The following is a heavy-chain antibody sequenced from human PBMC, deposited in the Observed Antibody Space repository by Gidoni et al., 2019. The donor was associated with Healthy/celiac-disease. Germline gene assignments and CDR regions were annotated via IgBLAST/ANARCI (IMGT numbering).Heavy chain of an antibody. CDR3: ARERRWGMDV. Sequence: EVQLVAYGGGLVKPGGSLRLSWYAAGFTFSRYSMNWVRQAPGKGLEWVSSISSSSSYIYYADSVKGRFTISRDNAKNSLYLQMNSLRAEDTAVYYCARERRWGMDVWGQGTTVTVSS. CDR1: GFTFSRYS. J-gene: IGHJ6*02. V-gene: IGHV3-21*01. CDR2: ISSSSSYI. D-gene: IGHD4-17*01.